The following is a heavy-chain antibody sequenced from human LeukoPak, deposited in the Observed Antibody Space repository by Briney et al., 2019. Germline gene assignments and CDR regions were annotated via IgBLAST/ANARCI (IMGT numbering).Heavy chain of an antibody. Sequence: GSLRLSCAASGFTFNNYAMSWIRQPPGKGLEWIGYIYYSGSTNYNPSLKSRVTISVDTSKNQFSLKLSSVIAADTAVYYCAREELYSSPRAFDYWGQGTLVTVSS. CDR1: GFTFNNYA. CDR2: IYYSGST. D-gene: IGHD6-13*01. J-gene: IGHJ4*02. V-gene: IGHV4-59*01. CDR3: AREELYSSPRAFDY.